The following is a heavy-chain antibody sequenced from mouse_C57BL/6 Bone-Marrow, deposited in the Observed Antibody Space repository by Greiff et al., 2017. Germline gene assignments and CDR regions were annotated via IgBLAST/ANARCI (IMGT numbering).Heavy chain of an antibody. V-gene: IGHV1-64*01. CDR1: GYTFTSYW. Sequence: QVQLQQPGAELVKPGASVKLSCKASGYTFTSYWMHWVKQRPGQGLEWIGMIHPNSGSTNYNEKFKSKATLTVDKSSSTAYMQLSSLTSEDSAVYYCARGEDGYLYYYAMDYWGQGTSVTGSS. D-gene: IGHD2-3*01. J-gene: IGHJ4*01. CDR2: IHPNSGST. CDR3: ARGEDGYLYYYAMDY.